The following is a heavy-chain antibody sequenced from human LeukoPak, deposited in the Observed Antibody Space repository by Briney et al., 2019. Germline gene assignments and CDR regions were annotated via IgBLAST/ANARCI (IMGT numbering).Heavy chain of an antibody. D-gene: IGHD6-19*01. CDR2: IYYSGST. CDR3: ASYSSGWYSSWFDP. CDR1: GGSISSSSYY. Sequence: SETLSLTCTVSGGSISSSSYYWGWVRQPPGTGLEWIGSIYYSGSTYYNPSLKSRVTISVDTSKNQFSLKLSSVTAADTAVYYCASYSSGWYSSWFDPWGQGTLVTVSS. J-gene: IGHJ5*02. V-gene: IGHV4-39*01.